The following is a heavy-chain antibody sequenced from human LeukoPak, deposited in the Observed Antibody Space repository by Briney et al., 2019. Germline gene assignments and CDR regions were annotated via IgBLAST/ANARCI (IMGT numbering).Heavy chain of an antibody. D-gene: IGHD1-20*01. CDR3: ARGGYNWNVDY. J-gene: IGHJ4*02. Sequence: GASVKVSCKASGYTFTSYYMHWVRQAPGQGLEWMGIINPSGGSTSYAQKFQGRVTMTRDMFTSTVYMELSSLRSEDTAVYYCARGGYNWNVDYWGQGTLVTVSS. V-gene: IGHV1-46*01. CDR1: GYTFTSYY. CDR2: INPSGGST.